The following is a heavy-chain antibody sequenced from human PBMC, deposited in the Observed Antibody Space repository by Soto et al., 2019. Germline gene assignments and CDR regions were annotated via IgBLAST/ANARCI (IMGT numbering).Heavy chain of an antibody. CDR2: INHSGST. Sequence: NPSETLSLTCAVYGGSFSGYYWSWIRQPPGKGPEWIGEINHSGSTYYNPSLKSRVTISVDTSKNQFSLKLTSVTAADTAVYYCARDKITGLFDYWGQGTLVTVS. J-gene: IGHJ4*02. V-gene: IGHV4-34*01. D-gene: IGHD2-8*02. CDR1: GGSFSGYY. CDR3: ARDKITGLFDY.